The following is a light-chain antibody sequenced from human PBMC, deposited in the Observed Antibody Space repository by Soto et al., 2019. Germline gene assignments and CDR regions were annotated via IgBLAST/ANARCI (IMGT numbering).Light chain of an antibody. J-gene: IGLJ3*02. CDR1: SGSVSTNYY. Sequence: QAVVTQEPSFSVSPGGTVTLTCGLTSGSVSTNYYPSWYQQTPGQAPRTLIYNTNTRSSGVPDRFSGSILGNKVALTITGAQAHDESDYFCVLYMGGGNWVFGGGTKLTVL. CDR3: VLYMGGGNWV. CDR2: NTN. V-gene: IGLV8-61*01.